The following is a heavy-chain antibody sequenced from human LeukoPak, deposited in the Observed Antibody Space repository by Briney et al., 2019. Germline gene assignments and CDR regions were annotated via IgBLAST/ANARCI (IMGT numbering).Heavy chain of an antibody. CDR3: AKAGSSVSRTFDP. CDR1: GFTFSSYA. Sequence: PGGSLRLSCAASGFTFSSYAMRWVRQAPGKGLEWVSGISGPGDKTDYADSVKGRFTISRDNSESTVSLQMNSLTGEDTAVYYCAKAGSSVSRTFDPWGQGTLVTVSS. V-gene: IGHV3-23*01. J-gene: IGHJ5*02. D-gene: IGHD2-2*01. CDR2: ISGPGDKT.